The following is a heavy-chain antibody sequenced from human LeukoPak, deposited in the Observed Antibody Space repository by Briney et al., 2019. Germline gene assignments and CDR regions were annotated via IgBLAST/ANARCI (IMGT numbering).Heavy chain of an antibody. V-gene: IGHV4-34*01. CDR2: INHGGST. J-gene: IGHJ4*02. Sequence: PSETLSLTCAVYGGSFSGYYWSWIRQPPGKGLEWIGEINHGGSTNYNPSLKSRVTISVDTSKNQFSLKLSSVTAADTAVYYCARGDRYYDILTGYWGGPSDFDYWGQGTLVTVSS. D-gene: IGHD3-9*01. CDR3: ARGDRYYDILTGYWGGPSDFDY. CDR1: GGSFSGYY.